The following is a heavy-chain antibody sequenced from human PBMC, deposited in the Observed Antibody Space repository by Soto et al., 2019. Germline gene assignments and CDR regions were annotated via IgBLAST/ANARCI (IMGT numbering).Heavy chain of an antibody. CDR3: ARWWSGSRQGFDP. CDR2: IYYSGST. V-gene: IGHV4-31*03. J-gene: IGHJ5*02. Sequence: QVQLQESGPGLVKPSQTLSLTCTVSGGSISSGDYYWSWIRQHPGKGLEWIGYIYYSGSTYYNPSRKRRGTIAVDTAKRQFSLKLRSVTAADTAVYSCARWWSGSRQGFDPWGQGTLVTVSS. CDR1: GGSISSGDYY. D-gene: IGHD3-3*01.